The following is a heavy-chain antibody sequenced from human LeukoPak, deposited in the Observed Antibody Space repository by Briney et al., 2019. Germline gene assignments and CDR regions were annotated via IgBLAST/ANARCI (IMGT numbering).Heavy chain of an antibody. Sequence: GGSLRLSCAASGFSFSSYNMNWVRQAPGKGLEWVSSISSSSSYIYYADSVKGRFTISRDNAKNSLYLQMNSLRAEDTAVYYCARDLRFLEWSPRDAFDIWGQGTMVTVSS. CDR1: GFSFSSYN. V-gene: IGHV3-21*01. CDR3: ARDLRFLEWSPRDAFDI. D-gene: IGHD3-3*01. J-gene: IGHJ3*02. CDR2: ISSSSSYI.